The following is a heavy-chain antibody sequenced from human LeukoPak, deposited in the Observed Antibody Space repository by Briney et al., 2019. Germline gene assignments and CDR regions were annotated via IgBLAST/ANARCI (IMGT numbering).Heavy chain of an antibody. CDR2: MNPNSGNT. D-gene: IGHD1-26*01. CDR3: ARGSGSYGSYYFDY. V-gene: IGHV1-8*03. Sequence: GASVKVSCKASGYTFTSYDINWVRQATGQGLEWMGWMNPNSGNTGYAQKFQGRVTITRNTSISTAYMELSSLRSEDTAVYCCARGSGSYGSYYFDYWGQGTLVTVSS. CDR1: GYTFTSYD. J-gene: IGHJ4*02.